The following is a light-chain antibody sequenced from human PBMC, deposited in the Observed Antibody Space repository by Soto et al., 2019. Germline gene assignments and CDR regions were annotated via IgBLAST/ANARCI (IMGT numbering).Light chain of an antibody. CDR3: QQYGSSSWT. Sequence: EIVLTQSPGTLSLSPGKRATLSCRASQSISSSYLAWYQQRPGQAPRLLIYGASSRATGIPDRFSGSGSGTEFTLTISRLEPEDFALYYCQQYGSSSWTFGQGTKVEI. V-gene: IGKV3-20*01. CDR2: GAS. CDR1: QSISSSY. J-gene: IGKJ1*01.